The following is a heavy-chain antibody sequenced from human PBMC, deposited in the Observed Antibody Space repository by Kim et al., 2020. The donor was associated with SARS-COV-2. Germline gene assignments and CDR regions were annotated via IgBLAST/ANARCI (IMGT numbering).Heavy chain of an antibody. Sequence: SETLSLTCTVSGGSISSSSYYWGWIRQPPGKGLEWIGSIYYSGSTYYNPSLKSRVTISVDTSKNQFSLKLSSVTAADTAVYYCARHTKDYCSSTSCGGRGDYWGQGTLVTVSS. J-gene: IGHJ4*02. V-gene: IGHV4-39*01. CDR1: GGSISSSSYY. D-gene: IGHD2-2*01. CDR3: ARHTKDYCSSTSCGGRGDY. CDR2: IYYSGST.